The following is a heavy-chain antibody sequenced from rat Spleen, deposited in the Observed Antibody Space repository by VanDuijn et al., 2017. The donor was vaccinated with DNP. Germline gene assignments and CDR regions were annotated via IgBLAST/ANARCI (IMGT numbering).Heavy chain of an antibody. J-gene: IGHJ4*01. D-gene: IGHD1-1*01. CDR3: TRVNLLLQWYYGMDA. V-gene: IGHV5-25*01. CDR1: GFTFSNYY. Sequence: EVQLVESGGGLVQPGRSLKLSCAASGFTFSNYYMAWVRQAPTKGLEWVATITTSGGTNYYRDSLKGRFTISRDNAKSTLYLQMNSLRSEDTATYYCTRVNLLLQWYYGMDAWGQGTSVTVSS. CDR2: ITTSGGTN.